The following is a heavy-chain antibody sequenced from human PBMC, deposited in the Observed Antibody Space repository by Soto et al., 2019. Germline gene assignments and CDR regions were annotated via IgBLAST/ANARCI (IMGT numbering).Heavy chain of an antibody. V-gene: IGHV3-9*01. CDR3: AKSRGLQSWYFDL. Sequence: EVQLVESGGDLVQPGRSLSLSCAASGFSFDDYAMHWVRQAPGKGLEWVSGVSWNSGSIGYADSVKGRFTISRDNTKSSLYLQMNSLSPEDTALYYCAKSRGLQSWYFDLWGRGTLVTVSS. J-gene: IGHJ2*01. CDR1: GFSFDDYA. D-gene: IGHD5-12*01. CDR2: VSWNSGSI.